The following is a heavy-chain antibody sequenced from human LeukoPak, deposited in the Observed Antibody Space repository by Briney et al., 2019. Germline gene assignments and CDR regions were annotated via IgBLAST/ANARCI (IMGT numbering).Heavy chain of an antibody. CDR3: AKGLPSTVTTSPEYFQH. CDR1: GFTFSSYA. Sequence: GRSLRLSCAASGFTFSSYAMSWVRQAPGKGLEWVSAISGSGGSTYYADSVKGRFTISRDNSKNTLYLQMNSLRAEDTAVYYCAKGLPSTVTTSPEYFQHWGQGTLVTVSS. V-gene: IGHV3-23*01. D-gene: IGHD4-17*01. CDR2: ISGSGGST. J-gene: IGHJ1*01.